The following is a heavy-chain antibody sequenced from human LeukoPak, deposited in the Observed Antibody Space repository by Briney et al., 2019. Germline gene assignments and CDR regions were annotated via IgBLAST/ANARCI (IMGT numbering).Heavy chain of an antibody. CDR1: GITFSNYG. CDR3: AKASKVVVFTRDHYMDV. CDR2: IRHDGSNK. V-gene: IGHV3-30*02. D-gene: IGHD3-22*01. J-gene: IGHJ6*03. Sequence: GGSLRLSCAASGITFSNYGMSWVRQAPGKGLEGVAFIRHDGSNKYYADSVNGRFTISRDNYKNTLYLQMNSLRAEDTAVYYCAKASKVVVFTRDHYMDVWGKGTTVTISS.